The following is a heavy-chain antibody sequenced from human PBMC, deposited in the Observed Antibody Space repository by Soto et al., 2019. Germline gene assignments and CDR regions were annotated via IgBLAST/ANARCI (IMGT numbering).Heavy chain of an antibody. CDR1: GGSISSTSYY. Sequence: SETLSLTCTVSGGSISSTSYYWGWVRQPPGKGLEWIGAIYTSGSTYYNTSLKNRITISVDTSKNQFSLKLSSVTATDTAVYYCARHVHGYCSSPSCHTDYWGQGTLVTVSS. V-gene: IGHV4-39*01. CDR3: ARHVHGYCSSPSCHTDY. D-gene: IGHD2-2*02. J-gene: IGHJ4*02. CDR2: IYTSGST.